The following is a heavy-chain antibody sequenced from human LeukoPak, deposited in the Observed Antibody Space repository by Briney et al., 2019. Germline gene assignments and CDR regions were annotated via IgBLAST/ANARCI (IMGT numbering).Heavy chain of an antibody. CDR2: ISGSGGST. CDR3: APFRRAVAGQDY. V-gene: IGHV3-23*01. D-gene: IGHD6-19*01. CDR1: GFTFSSYA. J-gene: IGHJ4*02. Sequence: PGGSLRLSCAASGFTFSSYAMSWVRQAPGKGLEWVSAISGSGGSTYYADSVKGRSTISRDNSKNTLYLQMNSLRAEDTAVYYCAPFRRAVAGQDYWGQGTLVTVSS.